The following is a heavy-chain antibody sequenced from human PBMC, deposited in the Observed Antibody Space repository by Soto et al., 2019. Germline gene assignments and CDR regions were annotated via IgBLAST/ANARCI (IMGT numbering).Heavy chain of an antibody. J-gene: IGHJ4*02. CDR3: ARDLALDYYFDY. CDR2: IIPILGIA. Sequence: SVKVSCKASGGTISSYTISWVRQAPGQGLEWIGRIIPILGIANYAQKFQGRVTITADKSTSTAYMELSSLKSEDTAVYYCARDLALDYYFDYWGQGTLVTVSS. D-gene: IGHD3-16*01. V-gene: IGHV1-69*04. CDR1: GGTISSYT.